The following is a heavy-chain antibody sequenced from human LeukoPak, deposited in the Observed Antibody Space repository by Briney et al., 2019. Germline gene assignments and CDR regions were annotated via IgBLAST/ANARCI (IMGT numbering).Heavy chain of an antibody. D-gene: IGHD6-19*01. J-gene: IGHJ6*02. CDR2: IYSGGST. Sequence: GGSLRLSCVASGFTVSSNYMSWVRQAPGKGLEWVSVIYSGGSTYYADSVKGRFTISRDNSKNTLYLQMNSLRAEDTAVYYCARETLIAVPTSPFYGMDVWGQGTTVTVSS. V-gene: IGHV3-66*02. CDR1: GFTVSSNY. CDR3: ARETLIAVPTSPFYGMDV.